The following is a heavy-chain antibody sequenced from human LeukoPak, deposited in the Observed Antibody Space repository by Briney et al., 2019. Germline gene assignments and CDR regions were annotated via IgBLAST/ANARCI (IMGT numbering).Heavy chain of an antibody. D-gene: IGHD7-27*01. CDR2: IYYSGST. J-gene: IGHJ4*02. V-gene: IGHV4-39*01. Sequence: PSETLSLTCTVSGGSISSGGYYWGWIRQPPGKGLEWIGSIYYSGSTYYNPSLKSRVTISVDTSKNQFSLKLSSVTAADTAVYYCASPWGSADYWGQGTLVTVSS. CDR3: ASPWGSADY. CDR1: GGSISSGGYY.